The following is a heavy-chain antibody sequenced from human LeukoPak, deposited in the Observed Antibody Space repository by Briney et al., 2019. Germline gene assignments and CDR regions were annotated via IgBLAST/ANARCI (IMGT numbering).Heavy chain of an antibody. CDR3: ARVFADIVVVVAAPRRYYYYGMDV. CDR1: GYTFTSYD. Sequence: GASVKVSCKASGYTFTSYDINWVRQATGQGLEWMGWMNPNSGNTGYAQKFQGRVTMTRNTSIGTAYMELSSLRSGDTAVYYCARVFADIVVVVAAPRRYYYYGMDVWGQGTTVTVSS. J-gene: IGHJ6*02. CDR2: MNPNSGNT. V-gene: IGHV1-8*01. D-gene: IGHD2-15*01.